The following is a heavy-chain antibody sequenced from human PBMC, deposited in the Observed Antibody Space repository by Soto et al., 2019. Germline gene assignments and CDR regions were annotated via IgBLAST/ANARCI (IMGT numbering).Heavy chain of an antibody. J-gene: IGHJ4*02. V-gene: IGHV1-18*04. CDR3: ARARYYDSSGYFLTPFDY. CDR1: GYTFTSYG. Sequence: WASVKVSCKASGYTFTSYGISWLRQAHGQGLEWMGWISAYNGNTNYAQKLQGRVTMTTDTSTSTAYMELRSLRSDDTAVYYCARARYYDSSGYFLTPFDYWGQGTLVTVSS. CDR2: ISAYNGNT. D-gene: IGHD3-22*01.